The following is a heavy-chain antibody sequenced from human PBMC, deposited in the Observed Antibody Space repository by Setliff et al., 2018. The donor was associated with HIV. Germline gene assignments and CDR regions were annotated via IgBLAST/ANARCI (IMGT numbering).Heavy chain of an antibody. Sequence: ASVKVSCKASGYTFTNYDINWVRQAPGHGLEWVGWMSPKSGYTDYAQKFQGRVTMTRNTSINTVYMELSSLKSEDTAVYYCARDKSDIVGEVWLDPWGQGTLVTVSA. CDR1: GYTFTNYD. CDR2: MSPKSGYT. J-gene: IGHJ5*02. CDR3: ARDKSDIVGEVWLDP. D-gene: IGHD2-21*01. V-gene: IGHV1-8*01.